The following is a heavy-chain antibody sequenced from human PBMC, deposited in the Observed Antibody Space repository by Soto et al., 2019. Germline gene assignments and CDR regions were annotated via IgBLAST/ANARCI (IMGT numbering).Heavy chain of an antibody. J-gene: IGHJ3*01. CDR2: ISGSGGGT. CDR1: GFTFSSYA. Sequence: EVQLLDSGGGLVQPGGSLRLSCAASGFTFSSYAMSWVRQAPGKGLEWVSPISGSGGGTYYADYVKGRFTISRDNSKNTLSMQMNSLRAEDTAVYYCAKARGAGSYFNPSDAFDFWGQGTMVTVSS. D-gene: IGHD3-10*01. V-gene: IGHV3-23*01. CDR3: AKARGAGSYFNPSDAFDF.